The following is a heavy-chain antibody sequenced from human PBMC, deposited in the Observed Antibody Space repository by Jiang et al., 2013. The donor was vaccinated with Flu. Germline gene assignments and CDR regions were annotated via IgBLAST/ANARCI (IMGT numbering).Heavy chain of an antibody. CDR3: ARDMTIFGSNFFDI. V-gene: IGHV4-30-4*01. CDR1: GGSITSGDSY. Sequence: VKPSESGPGLVKPSQTLSLTCTVSGGSITSGDSYWNWLRQPPGKGLEWIGYIYHGGSTYFNPSLKSRLTMSIDTSKNQFSLKLRSLTAADTAVYYCARDMTIFGSNFFDIWGQGTVVTVSS. D-gene: IGHD3-3*01. CDR2: IYHGGST. J-gene: IGHJ3*02.